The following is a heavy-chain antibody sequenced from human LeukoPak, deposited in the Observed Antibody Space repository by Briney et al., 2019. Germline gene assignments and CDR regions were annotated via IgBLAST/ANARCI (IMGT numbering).Heavy chain of an antibody. V-gene: IGHV3-7*01. J-gene: IGHJ3*02. D-gene: IGHD5-24*01. CDR3: ARDGYNLGDAFDI. CDR1: GFTFSSYW. CDR2: IKQDGSEK. Sequence: PGGSLRLSCAASGFTFSSYWMHWVRQAPGKGLEWVANIKQDGSEKYYVDSVKGRFTISRDNAKNSLYLQMNSLRAEDTAVYYCARDGYNLGDAFDIWGQGTMVTVSS.